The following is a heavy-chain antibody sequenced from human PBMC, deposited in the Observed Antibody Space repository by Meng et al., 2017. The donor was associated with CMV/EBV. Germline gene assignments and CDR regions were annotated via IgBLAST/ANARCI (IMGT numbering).Heavy chain of an antibody. V-gene: IGHV5-51*01. CDR3: ARHLGPMCSGGSCNSLPSYYGMDV. Sequence: GEFLKTSCKGSGYSFTSYRIGWVRQMPGKGLEWMGIIYPGDPETRYSPSFQGRVTISADKSISTAYLQWSSLKASDTAMYYCARHLGPMCSGGSCNSLPSYYGMDVWGQGTTVTVSS. CDR1: GYSFTSYR. D-gene: IGHD2-15*01. J-gene: IGHJ6*02. CDR2: IYPGDPET.